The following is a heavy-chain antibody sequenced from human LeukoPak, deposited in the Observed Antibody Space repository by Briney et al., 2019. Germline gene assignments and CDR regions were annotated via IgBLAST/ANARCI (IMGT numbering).Heavy chain of an antibody. CDR1: GFTFSSYW. Sequence: GGSLRLSCAASGFTFSSYWLSWVRQAPGKGLEWVANIKFDGSEKYYVDSVKGRFTISRDNAKKSLYLQMNSLRSEDTAVYFCAAEEYKASHAFDIWGRGTMAIVSS. D-gene: IGHD6-6*01. J-gene: IGHJ3*02. CDR2: IKFDGSEK. CDR3: AAEEYKASHAFDI. V-gene: IGHV3-7*01.